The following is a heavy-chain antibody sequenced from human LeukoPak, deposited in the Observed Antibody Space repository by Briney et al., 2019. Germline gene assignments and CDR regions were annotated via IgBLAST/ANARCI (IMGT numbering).Heavy chain of an antibody. CDR3: ARGPVAVAAYYFDY. J-gene: IGHJ4*02. V-gene: IGHV1-8*01. CDR2: MNPNSGNT. D-gene: IGHD6-19*01. Sequence: ASVMVSCKASGYTFSTYDINWVRQATGQGLEWMGWMNPNSGNTGYAQKFQGRVTMTRNTSIRTAYMELSSLRSEDTAVYYCARGPVAVAAYYFDYWGQGTLATVSS. CDR1: GYTFSTYD.